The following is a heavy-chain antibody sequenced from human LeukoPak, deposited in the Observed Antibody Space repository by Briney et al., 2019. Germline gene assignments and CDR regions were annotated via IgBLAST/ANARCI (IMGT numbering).Heavy chain of an antibody. V-gene: IGHV4-31*11. CDR3: AREGITMVRGGKYFDY. CDR2: IYYSGST. Sequence: PSETLSLTCAVSGGSISSGGYYWSWIRQHPGKGLEWIGYIYYSGSTYYNPSLKSRVTISVDTSKNQFSLKLSSVTAADTAVYYCAREGITMVRGGKYFDYWGQGTLVTVSS. D-gene: IGHD3-10*01. J-gene: IGHJ4*02. CDR1: GGSISSGGYY.